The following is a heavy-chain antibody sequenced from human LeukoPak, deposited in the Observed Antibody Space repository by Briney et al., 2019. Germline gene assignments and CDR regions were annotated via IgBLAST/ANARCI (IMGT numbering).Heavy chain of an antibody. CDR3: AKDTGVGAPVLNWFDP. V-gene: IGHV3-23*01. CDR1: GFTFSSYA. J-gene: IGHJ5*02. D-gene: IGHD1-26*01. CDR2: ISGSDGST. Sequence: GGSLRLSCAASGFTFSSYAMSWVRQAPGKGLEWVSGISGSDGSTNYADSVKGRFTISRDNSKNTLYLQMNSLRAEDTAVYYCAKDTGVGAPVLNWFDPWGQGTLVTVSS.